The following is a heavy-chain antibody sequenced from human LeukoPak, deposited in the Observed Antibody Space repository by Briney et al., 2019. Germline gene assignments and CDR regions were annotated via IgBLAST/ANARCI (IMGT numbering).Heavy chain of an antibody. D-gene: IGHD6-19*01. V-gene: IGHV4-39*07. CDR1: GGSISSSSYY. CDR2: IYYSGST. CDR3: ARDRYSSGWRTYYYMDV. J-gene: IGHJ6*03. Sequence: SETLSLTCTVSGGSISSSSYYWGWIRQPPGKGLEWIGSIYYSGSTYYNPSLKSRVTISVDTSKNQFSLKLSSVTAADTAVYYCARDRYSSGWRTYYYMDVWGKGTTVTISS.